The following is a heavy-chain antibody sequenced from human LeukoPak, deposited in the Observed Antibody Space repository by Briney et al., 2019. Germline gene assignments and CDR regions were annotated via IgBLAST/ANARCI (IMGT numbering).Heavy chain of an antibody. CDR1: GFTFSSYG. J-gene: IGHJ4*02. V-gene: IGHV3-30*02. D-gene: IGHD1-26*01. Sequence: KPGGSLRLSCAASGFTFSSYGMHWVRQAPGKGLEWVAFIRYDGSNKYYADSVKGRFTLSRDNSKNTVYLQMNSLRAEDTAVYYCAKEGGSTQGYWGQGTLVTVSS. CDR2: IRYDGSNK. CDR3: AKEGGSTQGY.